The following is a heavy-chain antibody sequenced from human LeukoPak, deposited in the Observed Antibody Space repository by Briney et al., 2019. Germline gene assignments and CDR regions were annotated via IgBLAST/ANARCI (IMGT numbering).Heavy chain of an antibody. CDR3: ARRYYGSGVDY. V-gene: IGHV4-34*01. D-gene: IGHD3-10*01. CDR2: INHSGST. CDR1: GGSFSGYY. Sequence: SETLSLTCAVYGGSFSGYYWSWIRQPPGKGLEWIGEINHSGSTNYNPSLKSRVTISVDTSKNQFSLMLSSVTAADTAVYYCARRYYGSGVDYWGQGTLVTVSS. J-gene: IGHJ4*02.